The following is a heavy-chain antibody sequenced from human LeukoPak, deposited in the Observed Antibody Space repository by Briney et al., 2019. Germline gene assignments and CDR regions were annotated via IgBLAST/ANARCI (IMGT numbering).Heavy chain of an antibody. CDR2: IYTSGST. CDR3: ARDDYYYDSSGYRLFDY. CDR1: GGSISSYY. V-gene: IGHV4-4*07. Sequence: SETLSLTCTVSGGSISSYYWSWIRQPAGKGLEWIGRIYTSGSTNYNPSLKSRVTMSVDTSKNQFSLKLSSVTAADTAVYYCARDDYYYDSSGYRLFDYWGQGTLVTVSS. D-gene: IGHD3-22*01. J-gene: IGHJ4*02.